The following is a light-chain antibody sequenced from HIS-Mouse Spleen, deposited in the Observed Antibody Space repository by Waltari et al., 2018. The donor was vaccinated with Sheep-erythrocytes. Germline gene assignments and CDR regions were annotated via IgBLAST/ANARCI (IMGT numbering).Light chain of an antibody. CDR2: DVS. J-gene: IGLJ1*01. V-gene: IGLV2-11*01. CDR1: SSDVGGYNY. CDR3: CSYAGSYNHV. Sequence: QSALTQPRSVSGSPGQSVTISCTGTSSDVGGYNYVSWYQQHPGKAPKLMIYDVSKRPCVVPDRFSGYKSGNTASLTISGLQAEDEADYYCCSYAGSYNHVFATGTKVTVL.